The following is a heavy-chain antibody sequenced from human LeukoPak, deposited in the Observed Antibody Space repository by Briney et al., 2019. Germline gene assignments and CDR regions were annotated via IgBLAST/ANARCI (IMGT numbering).Heavy chain of an antibody. CDR1: GFTFSSYA. CDR2: IYYSGST. CDR3: AREGSSYYYMDV. V-gene: IGHV4-39*07. J-gene: IGHJ6*03. Sequence: GSLRLSCAASGFTFSSYAMSWVRQAPGKGLEWIGSIYYSGSTYYNPSLKSRVTISVDTSKNQFSLKLSSVTAADTALYYCAREGSSYYYMDVWGKGTTVTISS.